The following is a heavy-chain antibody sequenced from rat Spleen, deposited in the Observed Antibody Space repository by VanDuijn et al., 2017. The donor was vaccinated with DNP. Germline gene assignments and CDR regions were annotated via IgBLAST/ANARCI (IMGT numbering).Heavy chain of an antibody. V-gene: IGHV5-7*01. Sequence: EVQLVESGGGLVQPGRSLKLSCAASGFTFSDYYMAWVRQAPTKGLEWVAYISYDGSSTYYRDSVKGRFTISRDNAKSTLYLQMDSLRSEDTATYYCARHYGGYSYYWYFDFWGPGTMVTVSS. D-gene: IGHD1-11*01. CDR1: GFTFSDYY. CDR2: ISYDGSST. J-gene: IGHJ1*01. CDR3: ARHYGGYSYYWYFDF.